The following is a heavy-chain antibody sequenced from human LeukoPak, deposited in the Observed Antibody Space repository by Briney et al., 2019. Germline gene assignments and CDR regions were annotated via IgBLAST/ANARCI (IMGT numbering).Heavy chain of an antibody. CDR3: AREATIRFYGMDV. V-gene: IGHV3-48*03. Sequence: GGSLRLSCAASGFTFSSYEMNWVRQAPGKGLEWVSYISSSGSTIYYADSVKGRFTFSRDNAKNSLYLQMNSLRAEDTAVYYCAREATIRFYGMDVWGQGTTVTVSS. J-gene: IGHJ6*02. CDR2: ISSSGSTI. CDR1: GFTFSSYE. D-gene: IGHD5-12*01.